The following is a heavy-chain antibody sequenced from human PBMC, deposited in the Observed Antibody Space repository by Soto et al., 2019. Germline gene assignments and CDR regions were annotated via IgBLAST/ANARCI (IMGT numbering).Heavy chain of an antibody. CDR3: ARDHQYSGYDFVSRFDF. V-gene: IGHV4-59*01. Sequence: PSETLSLTCTVSGGSISSYYWSWIRQPLGTGLEWIGYIYYSGSTNYNPSLKSRVTISVDTSKNQFSLKLSSVTAADTAVYYCARDHQYSGYDFVSRFDFWGQGTLVTVSS. CDR2: IYYSGST. J-gene: IGHJ4*02. CDR1: GGSISSYY. D-gene: IGHD5-12*01.